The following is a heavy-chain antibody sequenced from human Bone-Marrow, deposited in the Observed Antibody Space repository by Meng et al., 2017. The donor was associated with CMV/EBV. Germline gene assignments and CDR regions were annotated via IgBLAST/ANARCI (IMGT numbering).Heavy chain of an antibody. Sequence: SETLSLTCDVYGGSFSGYYWSWIRQPPGKGLEWIGEINHRGSTNYNPSLKSRVAISIDTSKNQFSLKLRSLTAADTAVYYCAREPRPTSRGYGMDVWGQGTTVTVSS. V-gene: IGHV4-34*01. CDR1: GGSFSGYY. CDR2: INHRGST. D-gene: IGHD3-10*01. CDR3: AREPRPTSRGYGMDV. J-gene: IGHJ6*02.